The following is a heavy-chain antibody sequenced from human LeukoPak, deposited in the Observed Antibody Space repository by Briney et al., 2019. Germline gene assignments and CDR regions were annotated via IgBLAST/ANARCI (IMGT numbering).Heavy chain of an antibody. D-gene: IGHD6-13*01. V-gene: IGHV3-21*01. J-gene: IGHJ4*02. Sequence: GGSLRLSCAASGFTFSSYSMTWVRQAPGKGLEWVSSISSSSSNIYYADSVKGRFTISRDNSKNTLYLQMNSLRAEDTAVYYCARDEGPDSSSRRGDYWGQGTLVTVSS. CDR3: ARDEGPDSSSRRGDY. CDR1: GFTFSSYS. CDR2: ISSSSSNI.